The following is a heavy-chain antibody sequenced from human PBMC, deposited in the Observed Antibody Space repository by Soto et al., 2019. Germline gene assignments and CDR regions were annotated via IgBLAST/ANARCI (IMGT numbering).Heavy chain of an antibody. CDR1: GGSISSSSYY. D-gene: IGHD1-26*01. V-gene: IGHV4-39*02. J-gene: IGHJ5*02. Sequence: PSETLSLTCTVSGGSISSSSYYWGWIRQPPGKGLEWIGSIYYSGNTYYNPSLKSRVTISVDTAKNQFSLKLSSVTAADTAVYFCAREHGSWEVDPQALKNYFDPWGQGTLVTVSS. CDR3: AREHGSWEVDPQALKNYFDP. CDR2: IYYSGNT.